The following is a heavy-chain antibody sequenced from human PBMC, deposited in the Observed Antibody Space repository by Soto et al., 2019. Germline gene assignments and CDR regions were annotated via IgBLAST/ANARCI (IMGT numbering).Heavy chain of an antibody. J-gene: IGHJ6*02. CDR2: IYPGDSDT. CDR3: ARRVISAGLDTMDV. Sequence: MGIIYPGDSDTRYSPSFQGQVTMSVDKSISTAYLQWSSLKASDTAMYYCARRVISAGLDTMDVWGQGTTVTGSS. V-gene: IGHV5-51*01. D-gene: IGHD6-13*01.